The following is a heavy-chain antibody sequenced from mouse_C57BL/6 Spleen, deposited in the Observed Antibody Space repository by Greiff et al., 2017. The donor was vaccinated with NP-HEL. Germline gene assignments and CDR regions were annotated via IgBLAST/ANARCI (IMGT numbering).Heavy chain of an antibody. Sequence: QVQLQQPGAELVRPGSSVKLSCTASGYTFTSYWMHWVKQRPIQGLEWIGNIDPSDSATHYNQKFKDKATLTVDKSSSTAYMQLSSLTSEDSAVYYCAREDGYDEDYYAMDYWGQGTSVTVSS. CDR1: GYTFTSYW. D-gene: IGHD2-2*01. V-gene: IGHV1-52*01. J-gene: IGHJ4*01. CDR3: AREDGYDEDYYAMDY. CDR2: IDPSDSAT.